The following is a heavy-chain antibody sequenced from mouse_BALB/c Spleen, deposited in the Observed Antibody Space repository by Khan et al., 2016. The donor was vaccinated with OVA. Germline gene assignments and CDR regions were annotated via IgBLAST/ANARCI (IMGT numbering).Heavy chain of an antibody. J-gene: IGHJ2*01. D-gene: IGHD2-14*01. V-gene: IGHV1S22*01. Sequence: LQQPGSELVRPGASVKLSCKASGYTFTSYWMHWVKQRPGQGLEWIGNIYPGSGSTIYDEKFKSKATLTVDTSSRTAYMQLRSLTSEDSAVYYCTRGEYDGDYWGQGTTLTVSS. CDR3: TRGEYDGDY. CDR2: IYPGSGST. CDR1: GYTFTSYW.